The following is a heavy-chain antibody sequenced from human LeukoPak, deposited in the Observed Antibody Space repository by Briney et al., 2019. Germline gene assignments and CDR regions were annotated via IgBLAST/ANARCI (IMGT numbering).Heavy chain of an antibody. D-gene: IGHD3-22*01. V-gene: IGHV4-38-2*02. J-gene: IGHJ4*02. Sequence: SETLSLTCTASGYSISSGYYWGWIRQPPGKGLEWIGSIYHSGSTYYNPSLKSRVTISVDTSKNQFSLKLSSVTAADTAVYYCAAMIGYYDSSGYYFDYWGQGTLVTVSS. CDR2: IYHSGST. CDR3: AAMIGYYDSSGYYFDY. CDR1: GYSISSGYY.